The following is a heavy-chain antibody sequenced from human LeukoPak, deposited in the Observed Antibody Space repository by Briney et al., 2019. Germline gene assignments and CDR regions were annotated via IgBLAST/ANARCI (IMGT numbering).Heavy chain of an antibody. CDR1: GGSFSAYD. D-gene: IGHD2-15*01. J-gene: IGHJ6*04. CDR2: INHSGST. Sequence: KPSETLSLTCAVYGGSFSAYDWSWIRQPPGKGLEWIGEINHSGSTNYNPSLKSRVTMSVDTSKNQFSLKLNSVTAADTAVYYCARGGRFAPIVVVVAATQLMDVWGKGTTVTVSS. CDR3: ARGGRFAPIVVVVAATQLMDV. V-gene: IGHV4-34*01.